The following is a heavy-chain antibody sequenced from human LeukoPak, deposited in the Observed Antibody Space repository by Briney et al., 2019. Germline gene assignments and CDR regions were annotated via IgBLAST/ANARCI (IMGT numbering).Heavy chain of an antibody. V-gene: IGHV1-69*05. J-gene: IGHJ5*02. Sequence: SVKVSCKDSGGTFSSYAISWVRQAPGQGLEWMGGIIPIFGTANYAQKIQGRVTITTDESTSTAYMELSSLRSKDTAVYYYASDGGYSNWFDPWGQGTLVTVSS. CDR1: GGTFSSYA. CDR3: ASDGGYSNWFDP. D-gene: IGHD5-12*01. CDR2: IIPIFGTA.